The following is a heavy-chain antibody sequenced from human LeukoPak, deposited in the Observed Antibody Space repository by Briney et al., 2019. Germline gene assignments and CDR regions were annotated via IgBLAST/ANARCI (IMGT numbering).Heavy chain of an antibody. Sequence: PGGSLRLSCTASGFTFSYSWMTWVRQAPGKGLEWVATIKQDGSEKYYVDSVKGRFTIARDNAKSSLYLQMNTLRAEDTAVYYCGRWYRNDWHIDYWGQGTLVTVSS. J-gene: IGHJ4*02. CDR2: IKQDGSEK. CDR3: GRWYRNDWHIDY. V-gene: IGHV3-7*01. CDR1: GFTFSYSW. D-gene: IGHD6-19*01.